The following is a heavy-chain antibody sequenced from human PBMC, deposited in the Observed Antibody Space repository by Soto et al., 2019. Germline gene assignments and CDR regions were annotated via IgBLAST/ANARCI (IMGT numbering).Heavy chain of an antibody. D-gene: IGHD1-1*01. V-gene: IGHV1-3*01. J-gene: IGHJ3*02. Sequence: SVKLSSEECGYTFNSSAMHWPPQAPGQRLEWMGWINAGNGNTKYSQKFQGRVTITRDTSASTAYMELSSLRSEDTAVYYCEVGDWNAAFDIWGKGTMVTVS. CDR3: EVGDWNAAFDI. CDR1: GYTFNSSA. CDR2: INAGNGNT.